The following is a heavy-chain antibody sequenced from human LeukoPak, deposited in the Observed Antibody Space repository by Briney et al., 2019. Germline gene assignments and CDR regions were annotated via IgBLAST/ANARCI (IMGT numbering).Heavy chain of an antibody. CDR1: GDSISDYY. Sequence: SGTLSLTCTVSGDSISDYYWNWIRQPPGKGLEWIGDIYHSGTTNYNPYLKSRVTISIDPSKTKFSLKLSSVTAADTAVYYCAKWALYYGPDHDLDIWGQGTIITVSS. CDR3: AKWALYYGPDHDLDI. CDR2: IYHSGTT. V-gene: IGHV4-59*08. J-gene: IGHJ3*02. D-gene: IGHD3-10*01.